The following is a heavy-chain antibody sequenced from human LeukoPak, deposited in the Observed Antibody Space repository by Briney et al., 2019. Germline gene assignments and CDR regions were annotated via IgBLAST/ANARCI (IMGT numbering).Heavy chain of an antibody. Sequence: HPGGSLRLSCAASGFTFSSYWMSWVRQAPGKGLEWVANIKQDGSEKYYVDSVKGRFTISRDNAKNSLYLQMNSLRAEDTAVYYCARGGKRNYYGSGSYSYYYYYGMDVWGQGTTVTVSS. CDR1: GFTFSSYW. J-gene: IGHJ6*02. CDR2: IKQDGSEK. CDR3: ARGGKRNYYGSGSYSYYYYYGMDV. D-gene: IGHD3-10*01. V-gene: IGHV3-7*01.